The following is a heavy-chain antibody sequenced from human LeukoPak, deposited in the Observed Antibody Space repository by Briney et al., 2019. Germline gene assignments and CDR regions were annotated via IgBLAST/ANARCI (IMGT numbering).Heavy chain of an antibody. Sequence: PGGSLRLSCAAAGFTFSSYEMNWVRQAQGKGVEGVSYISSSGSTIYYADSVKGRFTISRDNAKNSLYLQMNSLRAEDTAVYYCARDRSVDYVWGSYPLDYWGQGTLVTVSS. CDR1: GFTFSSYE. CDR3: ARDRSVDYVWGSYPLDY. J-gene: IGHJ4*02. V-gene: IGHV3-48*03. D-gene: IGHD3-16*02. CDR2: ISSSGSTI.